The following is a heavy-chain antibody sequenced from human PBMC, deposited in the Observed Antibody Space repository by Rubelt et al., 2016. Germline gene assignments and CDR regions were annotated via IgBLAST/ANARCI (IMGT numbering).Heavy chain of an antibody. CDR1: GYTFTSYG. V-gene: IGHV1-18*01. CDR2: ISASNGNT. D-gene: IGHD5-12*01. Sequence: QVQLVQSGAEVKKPGASVKVSCKASGYTFTSYGISWVRQAPGPGIEWMGWISASNGNTNYARNVQGRVTMTTDTATSTAYMELRSLRSDDTAVYYCARAVGYSGYDLVGYWGQGTLVTVSS. CDR3: ARAVGYSGYDLVGY. J-gene: IGHJ4*02.